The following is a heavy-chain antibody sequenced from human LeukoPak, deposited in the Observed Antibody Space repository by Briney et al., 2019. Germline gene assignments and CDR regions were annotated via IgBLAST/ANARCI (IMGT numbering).Heavy chain of an antibody. J-gene: IGHJ4*02. V-gene: IGHV3-9*01. CDR1: GFTFDDYA. CDR2: ISWNSGSI. CDR3: AREVTTALYY. Sequence: GGSLRLSCAASGFTFDDYAMHWVRQAPGKGLEWVSGISWNSGSIGYADSVKGRFTISRDNSKNTLYLQMNGLRAEDTAVYYCAREVTTALYYWGQGTLVTVSS. D-gene: IGHD4-17*01.